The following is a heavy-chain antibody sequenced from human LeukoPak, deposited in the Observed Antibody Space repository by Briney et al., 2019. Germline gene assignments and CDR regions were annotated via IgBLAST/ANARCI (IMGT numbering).Heavy chain of an antibody. CDR2: ISGSGGST. V-gene: IGHV3-23*01. CDR1: GFTFSSYA. Sequence: GGSLRLSCAASGFTFSSYAMSWVRQAPGKGLEWVSAISGSGGSTYYADSVKGRFTISRDNSKNTLYLQMNSLRAEDTAVYYCAKDQWDYYGSGSYYPEGYWGQGTLVTVSS. D-gene: IGHD3-10*01. CDR3: AKDQWDYYGSGSYYPEGY. J-gene: IGHJ4*02.